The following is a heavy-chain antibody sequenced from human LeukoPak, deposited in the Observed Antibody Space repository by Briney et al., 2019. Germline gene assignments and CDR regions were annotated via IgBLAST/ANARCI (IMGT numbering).Heavy chain of an antibody. J-gene: IGHJ1*01. D-gene: IGHD3/OR15-3a*01. CDR2: IYYSGST. CDR1: GGSISSSSYY. CDR3: ARRGPHLQH. V-gene: IGHV4-39*01. Sequence: PETLSLTCTVSGGSISSSSYYWGWIRQPPGKGLEWIGSIYYSGSTYYNPSLKSRVTISVDTSKNQCPLKLSSVTAADTAVYYCARRGPHLQHWGQGPLVTVSS.